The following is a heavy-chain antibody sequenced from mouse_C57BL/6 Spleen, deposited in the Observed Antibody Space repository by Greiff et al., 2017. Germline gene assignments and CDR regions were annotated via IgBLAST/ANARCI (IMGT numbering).Heavy chain of an antibody. J-gene: IGHJ2*01. D-gene: IGHD4-1*01. CDR1: GFSLTSYG. CDR3: ARKEELGPGVYFDD. V-gene: IGHV2-2*01. CDR2: IWSGGST. Sequence: VQLVESGPGLVQPSQCLSITCTVSGFSLTSYGVHWVRQSPGKGLEWLGVIWSGGSTDYNAAFISRLSISKDNSKSQVFFKMNSLQADDTARYYCARKEELGPGVYFDDWGQVTTLTVSS.